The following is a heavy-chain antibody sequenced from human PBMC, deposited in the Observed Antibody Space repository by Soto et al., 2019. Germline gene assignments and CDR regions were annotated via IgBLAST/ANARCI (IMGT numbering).Heavy chain of an antibody. V-gene: IGHV4-59*08. J-gene: IGHJ5*02. CDR2: IYYSGGT. CDR3: ARQEDGHNDYGDYVPENWFDP. D-gene: IGHD4-17*01. Sequence: SETLSLTCTVSGGSISSYYWSWIRQPPGKGLEWIGYIYYSGGTNYNPSLKSRVTISVDTSKNQFSLKLSSVTAADTAVYYCARQEDGHNDYGDYVPENWFDPWGQGTLVSVSS. CDR1: GGSISSYY.